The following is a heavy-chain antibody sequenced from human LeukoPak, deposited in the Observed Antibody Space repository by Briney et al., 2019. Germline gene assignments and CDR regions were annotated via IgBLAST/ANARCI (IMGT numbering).Heavy chain of an antibody. Sequence: SETLSLTCDVSGGSIDSTNWWNWVRQPPGKGLEWIGEIRHDGRINYKPSLKSRVTLSVDKSKNQFSLRLNSVTAADTAMYYCARSHDHLWGNYPDYWGQGTLVTVSS. D-gene: IGHD3-16*02. J-gene: IGHJ4*02. CDR2: IRHDGRI. CDR3: ARSHDHLWGNYPDY. CDR1: GGSIDSTNW. V-gene: IGHV4/OR15-8*01.